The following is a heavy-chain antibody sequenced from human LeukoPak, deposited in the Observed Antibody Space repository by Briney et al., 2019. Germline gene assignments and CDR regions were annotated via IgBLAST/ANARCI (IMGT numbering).Heavy chain of an antibody. Sequence: PGGSLRLSCAVSGFTLTNYAMSWVRQAPGEGLEWVSTITGSGDGTYYADSVKGRFTISRDSSKNTLYLQMNSLRVEDTAVYYCATQSFDYWGQGTLVTVSS. J-gene: IGHJ4*02. CDR3: ATQSFDY. V-gene: IGHV3-23*01. CDR2: ITGSGDGT. CDR1: GFTLTNYA.